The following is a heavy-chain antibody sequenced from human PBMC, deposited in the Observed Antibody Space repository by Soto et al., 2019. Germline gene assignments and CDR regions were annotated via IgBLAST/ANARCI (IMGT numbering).Heavy chain of an antibody. Sequence: QLQLQESGPGLVKPSETLSLTCTVSGGSISSSSYYWGWIRQPPGEGLEWIGSIYYSGSTYYNPSRKSRVTLSVDTSKNQFSRKLSSVTAADTAVYYCARQGIAVAGAGFDYWGQGTLVTVSS. V-gene: IGHV4-39*01. CDR2: IYYSGST. CDR1: GGSISSSSYY. J-gene: IGHJ4*02. D-gene: IGHD6-19*01. CDR3: ARQGIAVAGAGFDY.